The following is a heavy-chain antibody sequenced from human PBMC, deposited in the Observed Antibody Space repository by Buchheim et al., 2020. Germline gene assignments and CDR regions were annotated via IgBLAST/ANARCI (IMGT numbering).Heavy chain of an antibody. CDR1: GFTFSSYG. D-gene: IGHD5-12*01. CDR3: AKEGGYSGYRRYFDY. J-gene: IGHJ4*02. CDR2: ISYDGSNK. Sequence: QVQLVESGGGVVQPGMSLRLSCAASGFTFSSYGMHWVRQAPGKGLEWVAVISYDGSNKYYADSVKGRFTISRDNSKNTLYLQMNSLRAEDTAVYYCAKEGGYSGYRRYFDYWGQGTL. V-gene: IGHV3-30*18.